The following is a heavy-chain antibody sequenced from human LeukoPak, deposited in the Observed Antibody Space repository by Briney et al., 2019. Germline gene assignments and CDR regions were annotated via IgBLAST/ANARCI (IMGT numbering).Heavy chain of an antibody. CDR2: IYPGDSDT. Sequence: GASLQISCKGAGSSFTSYWIGWVRQMPGKGLEWMGIIYPGDSDTRYSPSFQGQVTISADKSISTAYLQWSSLKASDTAMYYCARPGIAAAGLNYFDYWGQGTLVTVSS. J-gene: IGHJ4*02. CDR1: GSSFTSYW. CDR3: ARPGIAAAGLNYFDY. V-gene: IGHV5-51*01. D-gene: IGHD6-13*01.